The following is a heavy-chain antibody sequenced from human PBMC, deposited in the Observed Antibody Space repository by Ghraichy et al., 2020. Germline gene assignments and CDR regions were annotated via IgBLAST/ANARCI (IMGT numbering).Heavy chain of an antibody. CDR3: ARDPAYPTPTYYFDY. J-gene: IGHJ4*02. D-gene: IGHD2-21*01. Sequence: GESLNISCAASGFTFSSYAMHWVRQAPGKGLEWVAVISYDGSNKYYVDSVKGRFTISRDNSKNTLYLQMNSLRAEDTAVYYCARDPAYPTPTYYFDYWGQGTLVTVSS. CDR1: GFTFSSYA. V-gene: IGHV3-30*04. CDR2: ISYDGSNK.